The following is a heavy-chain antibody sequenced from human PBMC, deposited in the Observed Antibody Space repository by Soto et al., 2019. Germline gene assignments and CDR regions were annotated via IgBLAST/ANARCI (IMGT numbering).Heavy chain of an antibody. CDR1: GYTFTSHY. V-gene: IGHV1-46*01. J-gene: IGHJ4*02. D-gene: IGHD2-15*01. CDR3: AREQAGYYFDY. Sequence: ASVKVSCKASGYTFTSHYIHWVGQAPGQGLEWMGIINPSGGSTSYAQNFQGRVTMTRDTSTSTVYMELSSLRSEDTAVYYCAREQAGYYFDYWGQGTLVTVS. CDR2: INPSGGST.